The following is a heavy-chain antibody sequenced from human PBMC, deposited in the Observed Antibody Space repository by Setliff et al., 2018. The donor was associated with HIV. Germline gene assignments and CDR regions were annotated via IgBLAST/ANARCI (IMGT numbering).Heavy chain of an antibody. Sequence: PSETLSLTCSVSGGPITTSTYYWGWIRQPPGKGLEWIGNIYQSGTTYYNSSLTSRVTMSVDTSKNQFSLKLSSVTAADTAVYYCARDNSYYYGSGSHYWYGMDVWGQGTTVTVSS. J-gene: IGHJ6*01. CDR1: GGPITTSTYY. V-gene: IGHV4-39*07. D-gene: IGHD3-10*01. CDR2: IYQSGTT. CDR3: ARDNSYYYGSGSHYWYGMDV.